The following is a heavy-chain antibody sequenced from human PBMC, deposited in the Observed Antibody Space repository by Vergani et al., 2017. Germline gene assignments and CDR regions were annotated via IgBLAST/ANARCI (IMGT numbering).Heavy chain of an antibody. Sequence: QVQLQASGPGRVKPSQTLSLTCTMSGGSISAGYYFWSWIRQPAGKGLEWLGHISASGNASHSPSLKTRVSMSVDTSKNQFSLTVTSVTAADTAIYFCARGSGGYSGGKVHPLRTAFDVWGHGTVVTVSS. CDR3: ARGSGGYSGGKVHPLRTAFDV. CDR2: ISASGNA. V-gene: IGHV4-61*02. J-gene: IGHJ3*01. D-gene: IGHD6-19*01. CDR1: GGSISAGYYF.